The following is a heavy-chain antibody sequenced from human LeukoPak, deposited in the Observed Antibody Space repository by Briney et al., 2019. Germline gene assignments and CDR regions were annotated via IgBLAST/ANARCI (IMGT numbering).Heavy chain of an antibody. CDR1: GGSITIDTW. CDR2: IYRSGST. CDR3: ARHVPITGILGFDS. V-gene: IGHV4-4*02. Sequence: SGTLSLTCAVSGGSITIDTWWSWVRQPPGKGLEWIGQIYRSGSTNYNPSLKSRVTILMDKSKNQSSLDLISVTAADTAVYYCARHVPITGILGFDSWGQGTLVTVSS. D-gene: IGHD5-24*01. J-gene: IGHJ4*02.